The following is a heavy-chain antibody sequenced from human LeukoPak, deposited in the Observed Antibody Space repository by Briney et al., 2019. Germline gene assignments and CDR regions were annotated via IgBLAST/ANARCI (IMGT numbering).Heavy chain of an antibody. D-gene: IGHD2-15*01. V-gene: IGHV1-8*01. Sequence: ASVKVSCKASGCTFTSYDINWVRQATGQGLEWMGWMNPNSGNTGYAQKFQGRVTMTRNTSISTAYMELSSLRSEDTAVYYCARGVGGRRYCSGGSCSPTIYYFDYWGQGTLVTVSS. CDR2: MNPNSGNT. CDR3: ARGVGGRRYCSGGSCSPTIYYFDY. CDR1: GCTFTSYD. J-gene: IGHJ4*02.